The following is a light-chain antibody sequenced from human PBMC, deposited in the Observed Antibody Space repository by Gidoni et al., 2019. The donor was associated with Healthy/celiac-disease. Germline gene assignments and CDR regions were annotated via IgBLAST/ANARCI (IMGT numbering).Light chain of an antibody. Sequence: DSKMSQEPSSLSASVGDRVTITSRARQSSTSYLNWYQQKPGKAPKLLIDAASSLQSGVPSRFSGSGSGTDFTLTISSLQAEDFATYYCQQSYSTPRTFGQGTKLEIK. CDR2: AAS. J-gene: IGKJ2*01. CDR1: QSSTSY. CDR3: QQSYSTPRT. V-gene: IGKV1-39*01.